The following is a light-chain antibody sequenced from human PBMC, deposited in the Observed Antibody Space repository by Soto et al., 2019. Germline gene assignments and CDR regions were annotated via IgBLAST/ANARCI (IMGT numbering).Light chain of an antibody. CDR1: TSNIGSNF. Sequence: QSVLTQPPSTSGTPGQRVTISCSGRTSNIGSNFVYWYQQLPGTAPKLLIYRDDQRPSGVPDRFSGSKSGTSASLAISGLRSEHEADYYCAAWDDSLSAWVFGGGTKVTVL. J-gene: IGLJ3*02. CDR2: RDD. CDR3: AAWDDSLSAWV. V-gene: IGLV1-47*01.